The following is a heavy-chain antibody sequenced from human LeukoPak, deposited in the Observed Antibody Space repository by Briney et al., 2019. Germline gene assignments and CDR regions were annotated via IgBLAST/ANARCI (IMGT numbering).Heavy chain of an antibody. J-gene: IGHJ5*02. CDR2: ISYDGSNK. CDR3: ARDRGYCSSTSCLWALGWFDP. V-gene: IGHV3-30*01. Sequence: GGSLRLSCAASGFTFSSYAMHWVRQAPGKGLEWVAVISYDGSNKYYADSVKGRFTNSRDNSKNTLYLQMNSLRAEDTAVYYCARDRGYCSSTSCLWALGWFDPWGQGTLVTVSS. CDR1: GFTFSSYA. D-gene: IGHD2-2*01.